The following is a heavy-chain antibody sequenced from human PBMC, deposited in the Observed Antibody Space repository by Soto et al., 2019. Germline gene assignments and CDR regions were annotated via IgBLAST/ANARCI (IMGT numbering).Heavy chain of an antibody. CDR1: GGSFSGYY. J-gene: IGHJ4*02. V-gene: IGHV4-34*01. CDR2: INHSGST. Sequence: QVQLQQWGAGLLKPSETLSLTCAVYGGSFSGYYWSWIRQPPGKGLEWIGKINHSGSTNYNPSLKGRLTISVDTSKNHFSLKLSSVTAADTAVYYCARLRTTVPTGGLGVDYWGQGTLVTVSS. CDR3: ARLRTTVPTGGLGVDY. D-gene: IGHD4-17*01.